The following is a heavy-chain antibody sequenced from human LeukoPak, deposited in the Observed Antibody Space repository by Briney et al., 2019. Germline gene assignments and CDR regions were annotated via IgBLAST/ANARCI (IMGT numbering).Heavy chain of an antibody. Sequence: SGTLSLTCAVSGGSISSSNWWSWVRQPPGKGLEWIGEIYHSGSTNYNPSLKSRVTISVDKSKNQFSLKLSSVTAADTAVYYCARGVGYCSGSSCYRYWYFDLWGRGTLVTVSS. CDR1: GGSISSSNW. D-gene: IGHD2-15*01. CDR2: IYHSGST. J-gene: IGHJ2*01. V-gene: IGHV4-4*02. CDR3: ARGVGYCSGSSCYRYWYFDL.